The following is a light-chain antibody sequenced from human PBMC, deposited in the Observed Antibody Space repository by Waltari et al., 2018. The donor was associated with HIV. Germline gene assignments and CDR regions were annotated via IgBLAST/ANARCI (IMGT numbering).Light chain of an antibody. V-gene: IGLV2-8*01. CDR3: TSYEGKNNLV. CDR2: YVN. CDR1: STDVPTYNY. J-gene: IGLJ2*01. Sequence: QSALTQPPSASGSPGQSVTISCTGTSTDVPTYNYVYGYQQHPGEAPKILIYYVNKRPSGVPDRFSGSKSGNTASLTVSGLQADDEADYYCTSYEGKNNLVFGGGTKLTVL.